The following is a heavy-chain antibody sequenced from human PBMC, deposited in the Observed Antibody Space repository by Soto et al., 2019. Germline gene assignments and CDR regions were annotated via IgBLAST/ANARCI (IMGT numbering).Heavy chain of an antibody. J-gene: IGHJ6*02. V-gene: IGHV3-7*01. CDR3: ARDRGSDGMDV. Sequence: LRLSCAASGFTFSSYWMSLVRQAPGKGLEWVANIKEDGSEKYYVDSVKGRFTISRDNAKNSLYLQMNSLRAEDTAVYYCARDRGSDGMDVWGQGPTVTVSS. CDR2: IKEDGSEK. CDR1: GFTFSSYW. D-gene: IGHD2-15*01.